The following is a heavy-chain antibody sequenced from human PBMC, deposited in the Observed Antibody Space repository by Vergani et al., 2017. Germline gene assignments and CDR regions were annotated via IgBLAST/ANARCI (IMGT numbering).Heavy chain of an antibody. CDR3: VYRKTECGTTCXFYPFYYYYYMDV. Sequence: QITLKESGPTLVKPTQTLTLTCTFSGFSLNTRGVSVAWIRQPPGKALDCLALIYWNDDQHYSPSLNNRVTITKDTSKNQVVLTMTNMDYVDTGNYYCVYRKTECGTTCXFYPFYYYYYMDVWGKGTTVTVSS. CDR1: GFSLNTRGVS. CDR2: IYWNDDQ. V-gene: IGHV2-5*04. J-gene: IGHJ6*03. D-gene: IGHD1-7*01.